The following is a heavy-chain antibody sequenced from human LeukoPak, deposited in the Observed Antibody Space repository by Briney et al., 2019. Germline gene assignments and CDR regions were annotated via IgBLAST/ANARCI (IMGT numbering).Heavy chain of an antibody. J-gene: IGHJ4*02. CDR3: ARVSVLWFGEFSGFDY. Sequence: GGSLRLCCAASGGTFSSYSMNWVRQAPGTGLEWVSSSSSSSSYIYYADSVKGRFTISRDNAKNSLYLQMNSLRAEDTAVYYCARVSVLWFGEFSGFDYWGQGTLVTVSS. D-gene: IGHD3-10*01. CDR2: SSSSSSYI. V-gene: IGHV3-21*01. CDR1: GGTFSSYS.